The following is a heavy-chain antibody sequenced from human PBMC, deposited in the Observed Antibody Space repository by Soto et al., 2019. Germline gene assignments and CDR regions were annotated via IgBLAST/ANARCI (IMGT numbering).Heavy chain of an antibody. CDR1: GGTFSSYA. D-gene: IGHD3-16*01. J-gene: IGHJ2*01. CDR2: IIPIFGTP. V-gene: IGHV1-69*01. Sequence: QVQLVQSGAEVKKPGSSVKVSCKASGGTFSSYAISWVRQAPGQGLEWMGGIIPIFGTPNYAQKFQGRVTITAAESTSTAYMDLSSLRSEDTAVYYCARFMAGGWGFDLWGRGTLVTVSS. CDR3: ARFMAGGWGFDL.